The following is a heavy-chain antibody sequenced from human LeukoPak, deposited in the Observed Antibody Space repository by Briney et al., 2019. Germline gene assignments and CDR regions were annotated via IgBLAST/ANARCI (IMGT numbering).Heavy chain of an antibody. CDR2: INSDGSST. D-gene: IGHD5-18*01. V-gene: IGHV3-74*01. CDR1: GFTFSSYW. J-gene: IGHJ6*03. CDR3: ARGEVGYSYGYYYYYYMDV. Sequence: GGSLRLSCAASGFTFSSYWMHWVRQAPGKGLVWVSCINSDGSSTSYADSVKGRFTISRDNAKNTLYLQMNSLRAEDTAVYYCARGEVGYSYGYYYYYYMDVWGKGTTVTVSS.